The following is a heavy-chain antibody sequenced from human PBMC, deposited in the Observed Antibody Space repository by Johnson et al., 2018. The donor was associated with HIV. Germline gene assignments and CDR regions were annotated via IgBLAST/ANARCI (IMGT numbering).Heavy chain of an antibody. J-gene: IGHJ3*02. CDR1: GFTFSSYA. D-gene: IGHD1-1*01. Sequence: QMLFVESGGGVVQPGRSLRLSCAASGFTFSSYAMHWVRQAPGKGLEWVAVISYDGSNKYYADSVKGRFIISRDNSKNTLYLQMNSLRAEDTAVYYCASRYTVDAFDIWGQWTMVTVSS. V-gene: IGHV3-30*04. CDR3: ASRYTVDAFDI. CDR2: ISYDGSNK.